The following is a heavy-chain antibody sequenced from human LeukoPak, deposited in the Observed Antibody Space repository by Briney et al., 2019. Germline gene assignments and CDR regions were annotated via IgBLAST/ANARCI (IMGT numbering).Heavy chain of an antibody. V-gene: IGHV1-18*01. J-gene: IGHJ3*02. CDR3: ARAPDIVVVPAAIDDAFDI. CDR2: ISACNGNT. Sequence: ASVKVSCKASGCTFTSYGISWVRQAPGQGLEWMGRISACNGNTNYAQKLQGRVTMTTDTSTSTAYMELRSLRSDDTAVYYCARAPDIVVVPAAIDDAFDIWGQGTMVTVSS. CDR1: GCTFTSYG. D-gene: IGHD2-2*01.